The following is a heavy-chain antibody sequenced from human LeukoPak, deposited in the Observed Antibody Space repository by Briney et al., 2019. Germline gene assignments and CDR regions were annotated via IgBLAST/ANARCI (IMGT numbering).Heavy chain of an antibody. CDR2: INHSGST. CDR1: GGSFSGYY. V-gene: IGHV4-34*01. Sequence: SETLSLTCAVYGGSFSGYYWSRIRQPPGKGLEWIGEINHSGSTNYNPSLKSRVTISVDTSKNQFSLKLSSVTAADTALYYCAKDITIFGVVTTPDYWGQGTLVTVSS. D-gene: IGHD3-3*01. CDR3: AKDITIFGVVTTPDY. J-gene: IGHJ4*02.